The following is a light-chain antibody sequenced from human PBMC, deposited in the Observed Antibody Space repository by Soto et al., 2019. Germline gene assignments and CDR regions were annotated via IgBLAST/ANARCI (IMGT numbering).Light chain of an antibody. J-gene: IGLJ1*01. CDR1: SSHIGSNT. V-gene: IGLV1-44*01. Sequence: QSVLTQPPSASGTPGQRVTISCSGSSSHIGSNTVNWYQQLPGTAPKLLIYSNNQRPSGVPDRFSGSKSGTSASLAISGLQSEEEADYSCAAWDDSLNGRYVFGTGTKVTAL. CDR3: AAWDDSLNGRYV. CDR2: SNN.